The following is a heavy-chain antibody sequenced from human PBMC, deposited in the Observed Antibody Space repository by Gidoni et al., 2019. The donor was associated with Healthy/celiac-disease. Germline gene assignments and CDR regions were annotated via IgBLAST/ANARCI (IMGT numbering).Heavy chain of an antibody. CDR1: GGSISSSY. CDR2: IYYRGST. D-gene: IGHD2-2*01. Sequence: QVHLQESGPGLVKPSDTLSPTCPVSGGSISSSYWSWIRQPPGKGLELIGYIYYRGSTNYNPALKSRVTISVDTSKNQFSLKLSSVTAADTAVYYCAREGCSSTSCPLTGYDAFDIWGQGTMVTVSS. V-gene: IGHV4-59*01. CDR3: AREGCSSTSCPLTGYDAFDI. J-gene: IGHJ3*02.